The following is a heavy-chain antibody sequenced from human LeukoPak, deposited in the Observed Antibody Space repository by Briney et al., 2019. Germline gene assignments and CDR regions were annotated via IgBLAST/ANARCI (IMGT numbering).Heavy chain of an antibody. Sequence: ASVKVSCKASGCSFTMYYIHWVRQAPGQGLEWMGIINPSGGSTSFAQKFQGRVTMTKDTSTSTVYMELSSLRSEDTAVYYCARGVDGDYGFDYWGQGTLVTVSS. CDR1: GCSFTMYY. CDR2: INPSGGST. J-gene: IGHJ4*02. D-gene: IGHD4-17*01. CDR3: ARGVDGDYGFDY. V-gene: IGHV1-46*01.